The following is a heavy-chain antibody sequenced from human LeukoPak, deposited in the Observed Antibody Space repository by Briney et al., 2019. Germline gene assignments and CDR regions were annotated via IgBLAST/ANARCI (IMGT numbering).Heavy chain of an antibody. J-gene: IGHJ5*02. Sequence: PSETLSLTCSVSGDSISSYYWSWIRQPPGRGLEWIGYVFHSGVTNYNPSLKSRVTLSLDTSKNQFSLKLKSVTAADTAVYFCATRADWFDPWGHGTLVTVSS. CDR2: VFHSGVT. CDR3: ATRADWFDP. V-gene: IGHV4-59*12. CDR1: GDSISSYY.